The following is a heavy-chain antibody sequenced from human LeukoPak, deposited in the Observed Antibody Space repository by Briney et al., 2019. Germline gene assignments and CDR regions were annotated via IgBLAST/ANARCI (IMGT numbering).Heavy chain of an antibody. CDR1: GGTFSSYA. Sequence: SVKVSRKASGGTFSSYAISWVRQAPGQGLEWMGGIIPIFGTANYAQKFQGRVTMTRDTSINTAYMELSSLMSEDTAVYYCARDTRGAAAADDPFDIWGPGTLVTVSS. J-gene: IGHJ3*02. V-gene: IGHV1-69*05. D-gene: IGHD6-13*01. CDR2: IIPIFGTA. CDR3: ARDTRGAAAADDPFDI.